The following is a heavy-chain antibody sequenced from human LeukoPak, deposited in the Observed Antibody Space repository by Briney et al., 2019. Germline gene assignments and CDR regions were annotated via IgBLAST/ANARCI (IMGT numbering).Heavy chain of an antibody. D-gene: IGHD2-2*01. CDR2: IYTSGST. J-gene: IGHJ6*03. Sequence: PSETLSFTCTVSGGSISSYYWSWIRQPAGKGLEWIGRIYTSGSTNYNPSLKSRVTMSVDTSKNQFSLKLSSVTAADTAVYYCARVIPEGSYCSSTSCHYYYYMDVWGKGTTVTVSS. CDR3: ARVIPEGSYCSSTSCHYYYYMDV. CDR1: GGSISSYY. V-gene: IGHV4-4*07.